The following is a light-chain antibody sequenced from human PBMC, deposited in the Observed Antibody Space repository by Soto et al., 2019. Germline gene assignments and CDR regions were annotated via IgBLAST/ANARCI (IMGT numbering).Light chain of an antibody. CDR3: QQANSFPLT. V-gene: IGKV1-12*01. Sequence: DIPMTQSPSSVSASVGDRVTFTCRASQGIGRWLAWYQQKPGKAPNLLIYGASTLQSGVPSRFSGSGSGTDFTLAISRLQPEDFGTYYCQQANSFPLTFGGGTKVEIK. J-gene: IGKJ4*01. CDR2: GAS. CDR1: QGIGRW.